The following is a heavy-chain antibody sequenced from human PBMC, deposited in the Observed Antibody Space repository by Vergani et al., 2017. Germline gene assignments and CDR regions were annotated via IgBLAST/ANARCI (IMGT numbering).Heavy chain of an antibody. J-gene: IGHJ4*02. D-gene: IGHD5-24*01. CDR3: AKSGWLQHFGAHYFDS. CDR1: GFAFSRYA. Sequence: EVQLLESGGRLVQPGGSLRLSCVASGFAFSRYAMSWVRQAPGKGLEWVSGLTASGSGISYADSVRGRFTIPIDNSKNTLFLQMDSLRAEDTAVYYCAKSGWLQHFGAHYFDSWGQGILVTVSS. V-gene: IGHV3-23*01. CDR2: LTASGSGI.